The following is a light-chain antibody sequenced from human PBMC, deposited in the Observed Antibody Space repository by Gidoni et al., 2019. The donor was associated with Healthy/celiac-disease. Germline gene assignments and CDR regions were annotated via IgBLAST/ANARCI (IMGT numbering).Light chain of an antibody. CDR1: SLRSYY. Sequence: SSELTQDPAVSVALGQTVRITCQGDSLRSYYASWYQQKPGQAPVLVIYGKNNLPSGIPYRFSGSSSGNTASLTITGAQAEDEADYYCNSRDISGNHVVFGGWTKLTVL. CDR2: GKN. CDR3: NSRDISGNHVV. V-gene: IGLV3-19*01. J-gene: IGLJ2*01.